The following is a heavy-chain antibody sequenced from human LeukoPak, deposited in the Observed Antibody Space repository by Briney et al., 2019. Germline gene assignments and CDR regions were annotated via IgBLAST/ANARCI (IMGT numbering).Heavy chain of an antibody. CDR3: ARDNSVGDNAWWFDP. V-gene: IGHV1-46*01. CDR1: GYTFTSYY. CDR2: INPTGGST. J-gene: IGHJ5*02. D-gene: IGHD1-26*01. Sequence: ASVKVSCKASGYTFTSYYMRWVRQAPGQGLEWMGLINPTGGSTGYAQKFQGRVTMTRDMSTSTDYMELSSLRSEDTAIYYCARDNSVGDNAWWFDPWGQGTLVTVSS.